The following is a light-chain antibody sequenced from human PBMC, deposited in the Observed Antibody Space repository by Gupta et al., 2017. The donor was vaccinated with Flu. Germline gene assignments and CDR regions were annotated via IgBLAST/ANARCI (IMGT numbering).Light chain of an antibody. J-gene: IGLJ3*02. Sequence: QSVLTQPPSASGTPGQRGTISCSGSSSNIGSNTVNWYQQLPGKAPKLLIYTNNKRPSGVPDRFSGSKSGTSASLAISGLQSEDEADYYCAAWDDSLNGPVFGGGTKLTVL. V-gene: IGLV1-44*01. CDR2: TNN. CDR1: SSNIGSNT. CDR3: AAWDDSLNGPV.